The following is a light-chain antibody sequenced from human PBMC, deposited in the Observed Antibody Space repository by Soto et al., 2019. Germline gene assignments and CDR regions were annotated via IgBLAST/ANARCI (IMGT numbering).Light chain of an antibody. J-gene: IGKJ5*01. CDR2: GAS. CDR3: QHYDSSPSVT. Sequence: ENVLTQSPDTLSLPPGERATLSCRASQSVTSNYLAWYQQKPGQAPRLLIFGASSRATGIPDRYSGSGSGTDFTLTISRLEPEDYAVYYCQHYDSSPSVTFSQGTRLAIK. CDR1: QSVTSNY. V-gene: IGKV3-20*01.